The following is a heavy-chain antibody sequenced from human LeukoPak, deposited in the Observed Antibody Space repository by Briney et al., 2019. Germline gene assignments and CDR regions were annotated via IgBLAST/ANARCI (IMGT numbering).Heavy chain of an antibody. J-gene: IGHJ4*02. CDR1: GGTFSSYA. CDR3: ARVQVESLPAHGHFDY. V-gene: IGHV1-69*13. CDR2: IIPIFGTA. Sequence: GASVKVSCKASGGTFSSYAISWVRQAPGQGLEWMGGIIPIFGTANYAQKFQGRVTITADESTSTAYMELSSLRSEDTAVYYCARVQVESLPAHGHFDYWGQGTLVTVSS. D-gene: IGHD2-2*01.